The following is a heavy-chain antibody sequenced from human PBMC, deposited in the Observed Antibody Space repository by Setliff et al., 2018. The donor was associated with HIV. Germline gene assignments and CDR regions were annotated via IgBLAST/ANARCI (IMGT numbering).Heavy chain of an antibody. CDR2: IYTSGST. Sequence: SETLSLTCTVSGGSISSGSYYWSWIRQPAGKGLEWIGHIYTSGSTNYNPSLKSRVTISVDTSKNQFSLKLSSVTAADTAVYYCARVRIAVAGRYYHYYMDVWGKGTTVTVSS. CDR3: ARVRIAVAGRYYHYYMDV. D-gene: IGHD6-19*01. J-gene: IGHJ6*03. CDR1: GGSISSGSYY. V-gene: IGHV4-61*09.